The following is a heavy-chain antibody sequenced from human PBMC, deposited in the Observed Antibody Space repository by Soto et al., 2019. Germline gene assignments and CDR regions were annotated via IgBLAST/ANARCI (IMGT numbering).Heavy chain of an antibody. Sequence: EVQLLESGGGLVQPGGSLRLSCAASGFTFSSYAMSWVRQAPGKGLEWVSAISGSGGSTYYADSVKGLFTISRDNSKNTLYLQMNSLRAEDTAVYYCAKDLDGSGSYTLYAFDIWGQGTMVTVSS. D-gene: IGHD3-10*01. CDR2: ISGSGGST. CDR1: GFTFSSYA. V-gene: IGHV3-23*01. J-gene: IGHJ3*02. CDR3: AKDLDGSGSYTLYAFDI.